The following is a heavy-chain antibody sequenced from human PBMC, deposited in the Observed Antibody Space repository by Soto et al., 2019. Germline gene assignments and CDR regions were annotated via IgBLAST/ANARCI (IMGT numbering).Heavy chain of an antibody. Sequence: GGSLRLSCAASGFTFSSYSINWVRQAPGKGLEWVSSISSSSSYIYYADSVKGRFTISRDNAKNSLYLQMNSLRAEDTAVYYCAREGFDAFDIWGQGTMVTVSS. CDR2: ISSSSSYI. J-gene: IGHJ3*02. V-gene: IGHV3-21*01. CDR1: GFTFSSYS. CDR3: AREGFDAFDI.